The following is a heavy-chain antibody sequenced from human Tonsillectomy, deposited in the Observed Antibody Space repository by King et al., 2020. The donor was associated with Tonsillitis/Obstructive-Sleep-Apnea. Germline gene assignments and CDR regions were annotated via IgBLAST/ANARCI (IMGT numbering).Heavy chain of an antibody. D-gene: IGHD3-10*01. V-gene: IGHV4-4*02. CDR3: ARGFSGSGSAFDT. J-gene: IGHJ3*02. CDR2: ISHTKIT. Sequence: QLQESGPGLVKPSGTLSLTCAVSGGSLTSSNWWSWVRQPPGKGLEWIGEISHTKITNYNPSLTSRVSISVDKSKNQFSLRLSSLTAADTAVYYCARGFSGSGSAFDTWGQGTMVTVSS. CDR1: GGSLTSSNW.